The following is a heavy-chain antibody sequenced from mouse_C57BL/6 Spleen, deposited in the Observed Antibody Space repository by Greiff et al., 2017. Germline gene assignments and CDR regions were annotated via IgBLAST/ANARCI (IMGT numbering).Heavy chain of an antibody. J-gene: IGHJ2*01. CDR3: ASADYGSSFDY. Sequence: EVQLQQSGPGMVKPSQSLSLTCTASGYSITSGYDWYWIRHLPGNKLEWMGYIRYSGSTNYNPTIKGRISITQDTSTTHFVLKLNSVTTEDTATYYCASADYGSSFDYWGQGTTLTVSS. D-gene: IGHD1-1*01. CDR2: IRYSGST. CDR1: GYSITSGYD. V-gene: IGHV3-1*01.